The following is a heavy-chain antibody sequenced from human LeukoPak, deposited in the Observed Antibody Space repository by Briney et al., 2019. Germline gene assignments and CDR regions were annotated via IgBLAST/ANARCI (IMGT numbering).Heavy chain of an antibody. CDR1: GFTFSSYG. CDR2: IRYDGSNK. Sequence: PGGSLRLSCAASGFTFSSYGMHWVRQAPGKGLEWVAFIRYDGSNKYYADSVKGRFTISRDNSKNTLYLQMNSLRAKDTAVYYCAKDWDDYYDSSGYYPHDYWGQGALVTVSS. D-gene: IGHD3-22*01. J-gene: IGHJ4*02. V-gene: IGHV3-30*02. CDR3: AKDWDDYYDSSGYYPHDY.